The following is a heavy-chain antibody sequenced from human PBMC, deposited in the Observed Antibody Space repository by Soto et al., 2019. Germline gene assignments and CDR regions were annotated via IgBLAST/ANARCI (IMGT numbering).Heavy chain of an antibody. CDR1: GGSISSYY. CDR3: ARQGRGQWLVSEYYMDV. D-gene: IGHD6-19*01. V-gene: IGHV4-59*08. Sequence: QVQLQESGPGLVKPSETLSLTCTVSGGSISSYYWSWIRQPPGKGLEWIGYIYYSGSTNYNPSLKSRVTISVDTSKNQFSLKLSSVTAADTAVYYCARQGRGQWLVSEYYMDVWGKGTTVTVSS. J-gene: IGHJ6*03. CDR2: IYYSGST.